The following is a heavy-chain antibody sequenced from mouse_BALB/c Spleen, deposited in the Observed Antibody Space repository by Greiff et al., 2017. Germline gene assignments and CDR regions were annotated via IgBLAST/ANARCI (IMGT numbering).Heavy chain of an antibody. CDR1: GYTFTDYN. CDR2: IYPYNGGT. CDR3: ARLYGNYAMDY. Sequence: VHVKQSGPELVKPGASVKISCKASGYTFTDYNMHWVKQSHGKSLEWIGYIYPYNGGTGYNQKFKSKATLTVDNSSSTAYMELRSLTSEDSAVYYCARLYGNYAMDYWGQGTSVTVSS. D-gene: IGHD2-10*02. J-gene: IGHJ4*01. V-gene: IGHV1S29*02.